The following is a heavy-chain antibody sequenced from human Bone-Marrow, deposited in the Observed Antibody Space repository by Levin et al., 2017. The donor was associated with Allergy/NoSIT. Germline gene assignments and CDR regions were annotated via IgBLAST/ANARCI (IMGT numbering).Heavy chain of an antibody. Sequence: GGSLRLSCAASGFNFSSSSMNWVRQAPGKGLEWVASLNSAGKYIFYGDSVRGRFTISRDNAKNSLYLQMDSLRVEDTAVYFCARGGGSLGHWGQGTLVTVSS. J-gene: IGHJ4*02. V-gene: IGHV3-21*01. CDR2: LNSAGKYI. CDR1: GFNFSSSS. D-gene: IGHD3-16*01. CDR3: ARGGGSLGH.